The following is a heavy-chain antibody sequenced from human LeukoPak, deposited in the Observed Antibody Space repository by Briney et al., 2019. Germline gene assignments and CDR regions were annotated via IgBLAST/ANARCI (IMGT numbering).Heavy chain of an antibody. Sequence: PGGSLRLSCAASGFSFSDSYMSWIRQAPGKGLEWVSYISGDSDYTNYADSVNGRFTISRDNAKKSLYLQMTSLTAEDTAVYFCVRDTYDYVRGSPSNWFDPWGQGTLVTVSS. CDR3: VRDTYDYVRGSPSNWFDP. J-gene: IGHJ5*02. CDR1: GFSFSDSY. CDR2: ISGDSDYT. V-gene: IGHV3-11*06. D-gene: IGHD3-16*01.